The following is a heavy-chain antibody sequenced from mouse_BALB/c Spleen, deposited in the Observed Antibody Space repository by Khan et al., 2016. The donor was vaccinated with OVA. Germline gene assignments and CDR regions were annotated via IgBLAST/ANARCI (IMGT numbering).Heavy chain of an antibody. CDR1: GYSFTSYW. CDR3: ARGRYGNWYFDV. J-gene: IGHJ1*01. D-gene: IGHD2-1*01. Sequence: VQLQQSGAELARPGASVKLSCKASGYSFTSYWMQWVKQRPGQGLEWIGAIYPGDGDTRYTQKFKGKATLTADNSSSTAYMQLSSLASEDSASYYCARGRYGNWYFDVWGAGTTVTVSS. CDR2: IYPGDGDT. V-gene: IGHV1-87*01.